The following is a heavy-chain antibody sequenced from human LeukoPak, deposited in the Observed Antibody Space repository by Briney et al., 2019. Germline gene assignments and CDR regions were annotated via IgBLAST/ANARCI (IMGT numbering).Heavy chain of an antibody. D-gene: IGHD1-26*01. Sequence: VASVKVSCKASGGTFSMHGISWVRQAPGQGPEWMGRIIPIFGTVNYSQKFQGRVTITTDESTSTAYMELSSLRSEDTAVYYCARDSLNSGSYSVDYYMDVWGKGTTVTVSS. CDR3: ARDSLNSGSYSVDYYMDV. CDR1: GGTFSMHG. V-gene: IGHV1-69*05. CDR2: IIPIFGTV. J-gene: IGHJ6*03.